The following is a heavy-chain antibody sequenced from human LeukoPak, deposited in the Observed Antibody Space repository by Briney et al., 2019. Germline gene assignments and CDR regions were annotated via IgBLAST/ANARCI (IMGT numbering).Heavy chain of an antibody. Sequence: ASVKVSCKASGYTFSGYYIHWVRQGPGQGLEWMGWINPNSGTNYAQNFQGRVTMTRDTSISTAYMELSRLRSDDTAVYYCARDISAVAGPGGYWGQGTLVTVSS. V-gene: IGHV1-2*02. CDR1: GYTFSGYY. CDR3: ARDISAVAGPGGY. J-gene: IGHJ4*02. CDR2: INPNSGT. D-gene: IGHD6-19*01.